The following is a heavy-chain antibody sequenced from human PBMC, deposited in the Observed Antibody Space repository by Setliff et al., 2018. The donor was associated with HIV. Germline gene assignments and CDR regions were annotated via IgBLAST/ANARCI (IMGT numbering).Heavy chain of an antibody. J-gene: IGHJ6*02. CDR2: VYHTGST. CDR3: ARHDITLVRGLV. CDR1: GASDISYIW. V-gene: IGHV4-4*02. D-gene: IGHD3-10*01. Sequence: PSETLSLTCAVSGASDISYIWWSWVCQPPGKGPEWIGEVYHTGSTNLNPSLKSRVTISVDTSKNQFSLTLSSVTAADTAMYYCARHDITLVRGLVWGQGTRSPSP.